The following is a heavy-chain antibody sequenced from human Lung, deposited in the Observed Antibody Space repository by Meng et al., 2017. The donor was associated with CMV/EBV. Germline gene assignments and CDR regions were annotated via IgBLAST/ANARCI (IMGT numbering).Heavy chain of an antibody. V-gene: IGHV3-30*02. D-gene: IGHD1-20*01. J-gene: IGHJ5*02. CDR3: ANWYNWHDVAT. Sequence: GESLKISCAASGFSVSSNCMNWVRQAPGKGLEWVAFIRYDGDKKYYADSVQGRFTISRDNSRNTLYLQMNSLRAEDTAIYYCANWYNWHDVATWGQGTVVTVSS. CDR2: IRYDGDKK. CDR1: GFSVSSNC.